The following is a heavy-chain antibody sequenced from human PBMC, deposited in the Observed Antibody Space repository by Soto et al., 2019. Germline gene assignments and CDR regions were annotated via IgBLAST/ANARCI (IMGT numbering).Heavy chain of an antibody. V-gene: IGHV3-15*07. CDR1: GFTFSNAW. D-gene: IGHD6-19*01. Sequence: EVQLVESGGGLVKPGGSLRLSCAASGFTFSNAWMNWVRQAPGKGLEWVGRIKSKTDGGTTDYAAPVKGRFTISRDDSKNTLYLQMNSLKTEDTAVYYCTTGEEEQWLVTPAYWGQGTLVTVSS. CDR2: IKSKTDGGTT. J-gene: IGHJ4*02. CDR3: TTGEEEQWLVTPAY.